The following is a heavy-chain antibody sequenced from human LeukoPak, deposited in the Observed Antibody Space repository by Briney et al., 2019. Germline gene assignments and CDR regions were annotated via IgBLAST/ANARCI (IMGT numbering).Heavy chain of an antibody. CDR2: IYHSGST. CDR3: ARDHPGIAVAGPTTTYNWFDP. CDR1: GYSISSGYY. J-gene: IGHJ5*02. D-gene: IGHD6-19*01. Sequence: SETLSLTCTVSGYSISSGYYWGWIRRPPGKGLEWIGSIYHSGSTYYNPSLKSRVTISVDTSKDQFSLKLSSVTAADTAVYYCARDHPGIAVAGPTTTYNWFDPWGQGTLVTVSS. V-gene: IGHV4-38-2*02.